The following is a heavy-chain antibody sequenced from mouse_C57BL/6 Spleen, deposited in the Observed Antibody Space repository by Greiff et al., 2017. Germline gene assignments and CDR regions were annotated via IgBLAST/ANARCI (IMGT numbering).Heavy chain of an antibody. CDR2: IRSKSSNDAT. D-gene: IGHD2-12*01. CDR3: VRDYDNAMDY. J-gene: IGHJ4*01. Sequence: EVMVVESGGGLVQPKGSLKLSCAASGFTFNTYAMHWVRQAPGKGLEWLARIRSKSSNDATYYTDSVKDRFTISRDDSQSTLYLQMNNLKAEDTAMYYCVRDYDNAMDYWGQGTSVTVSS. V-gene: IGHV10-3*01. CDR1: GFTFNTYA.